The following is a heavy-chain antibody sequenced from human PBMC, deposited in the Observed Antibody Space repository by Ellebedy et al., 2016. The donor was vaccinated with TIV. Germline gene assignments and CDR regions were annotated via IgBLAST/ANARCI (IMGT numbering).Heavy chain of an antibody. Sequence: SETLSLXXTVSGGSISSYYWSWIRQPPGKGLEWIGYIYYSGSTNYNPSLKSRVTISVDTSKNQFSLKLSSVTAADTAVYYCARISDYYDSSGYPDYWGQGTLVTVSS. CDR1: GGSISSYY. CDR3: ARISDYYDSSGYPDY. V-gene: IGHV4-59*08. CDR2: IYYSGST. D-gene: IGHD3-22*01. J-gene: IGHJ4*02.